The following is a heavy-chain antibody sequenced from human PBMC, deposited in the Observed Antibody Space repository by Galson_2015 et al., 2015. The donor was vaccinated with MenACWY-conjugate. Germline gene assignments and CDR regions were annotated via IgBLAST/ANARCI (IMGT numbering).Heavy chain of an antibody. CDR1: GSTFPSHA. CDR2: ISHRRRFT. J-gene: IGHJ4*02. V-gene: IGHV3-23*01. D-gene: IGHD3-9*01. CDR3: AKDLVKNYEMLTGYYSD. Sequence: SPTLSPAASGSTFPSHAMPWARQAPRQGLAWVPTISHRRRFTYHAAPVKGRFTISTDNPNNPPLLQTNNVRADDTASYYCAKDLVKNYEMLTGYYSDWGQGTLVTVSS.